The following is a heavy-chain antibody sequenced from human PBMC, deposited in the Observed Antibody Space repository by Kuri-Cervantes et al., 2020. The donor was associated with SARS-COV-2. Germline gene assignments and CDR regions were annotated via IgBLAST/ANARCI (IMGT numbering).Heavy chain of an antibody. CDR3: ASCTAMVPVNYYYMDV. Sequence: GSLRLSCAVHDESFSGYYWSWIRQPPGKGLEWIGEINHSGSTNYNPSLKSRVTISVDTSKNQFSLKLSSVTAADTAVYYCASCTAMVPVNYYYMDVWGKGTTVTVSS. CDR1: DESFSGYY. V-gene: IGHV4-34*01. J-gene: IGHJ6*03. CDR2: INHSGST. D-gene: IGHD5-18*01.